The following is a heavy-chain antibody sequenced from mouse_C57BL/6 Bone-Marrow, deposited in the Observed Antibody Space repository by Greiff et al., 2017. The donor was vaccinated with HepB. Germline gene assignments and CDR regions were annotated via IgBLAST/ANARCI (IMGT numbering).Heavy chain of an antibody. CDR2: ISDGGSYT. D-gene: IGHD2-4*01. V-gene: IGHV5-4*01. CDR3: ARMGYDYDGPYAMDY. Sequence: EVQGVESGGGLVKPGGSLKLSCAASGFTFSSYAMSWVRQTPEKRLEWVATISDGGSYTYYPDNVKGRFTISRDNAKNNLYLQMSHLKSEDTAMDYCARMGYDYDGPYAMDYWGQGTSVTVSS. J-gene: IGHJ4*01. CDR1: GFTFSSYA.